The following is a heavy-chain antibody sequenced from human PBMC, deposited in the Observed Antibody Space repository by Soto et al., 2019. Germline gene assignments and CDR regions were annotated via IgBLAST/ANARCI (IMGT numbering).Heavy chain of an antibody. Sequence: PGGSLRLSCAASGFTFSSYGMHWVRQAPGKGLEWVAVIWYDGSNKYYADSVKGRFTISRDNSKNTLYLQMNSLRAEDTAVYYCAKEGYDSSGPNWFDPWGQGALVTVSS. CDR1: GFTFSSYG. V-gene: IGHV3-33*06. CDR2: IWYDGSNK. CDR3: AKEGYDSSGPNWFDP. J-gene: IGHJ5*02. D-gene: IGHD3-22*01.